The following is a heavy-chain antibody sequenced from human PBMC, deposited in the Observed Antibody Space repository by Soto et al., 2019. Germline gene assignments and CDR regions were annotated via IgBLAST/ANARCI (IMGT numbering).Heavy chain of an antibody. CDR2: IGSTSATM. J-gene: IGHJ6*02. CDR1: GFTFYDYS. V-gene: IGHV3-48*02. Sequence: EVQLVESGGGVVQPGGSLRLSCAASGFTFYDYSMHWVRQAPGKGLEWLSYIGSTSATMYYADSVKGRFTISRDNAKKSLHLQMNSLRHGDTAVYYCATTVATPDTLYYYALDVWGPGTTVTVSS. CDR3: ATTVATPDTLYYYALDV. D-gene: IGHD5-12*01.